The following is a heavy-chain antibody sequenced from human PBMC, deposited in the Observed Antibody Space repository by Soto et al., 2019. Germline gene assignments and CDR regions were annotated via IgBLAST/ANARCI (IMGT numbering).Heavy chain of an antibody. J-gene: IGHJ4*02. CDR3: ARGNQVAMSDY. CDR2: FYASGYT. V-gene: IGHV4-4*07. Sequence: SSETLSLTCAVSGGSIGNYYWSWIRQPAGKGLEWIGRFYASGYTNYNPSLKSRVTMSLDISKNQFSLRLSSVTAADTAVYYCARGNQVAMSDYWGQGTLVTVSS. CDR1: GGSIGNYY.